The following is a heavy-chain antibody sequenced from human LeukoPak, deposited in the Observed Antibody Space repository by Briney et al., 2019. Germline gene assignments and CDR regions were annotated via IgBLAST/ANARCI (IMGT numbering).Heavy chain of an antibody. CDR2: IYYSGST. V-gene: IGHV4-39*01. Sequence: SETLSLTCTVSGGSISSSSYYWGWIRQPPGKGLEWIGSIYYSGSTYYNPSLRGRATMFVDTSKNQFSLKLSSVTAADTAVYYCARRRVTRYYFDYWGRGTLVTVSS. CDR1: GGSISSSSYY. CDR3: ARRRVTRYYFDY. D-gene: IGHD2-21*02. J-gene: IGHJ4*02.